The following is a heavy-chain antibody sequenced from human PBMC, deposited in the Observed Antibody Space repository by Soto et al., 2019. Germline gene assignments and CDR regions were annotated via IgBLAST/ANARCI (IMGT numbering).Heavy chain of an antibody. CDR3: ARGRYGDY. CDR2: ISAHNGNT. CDR1: GYTFTTYG. V-gene: IGHV1-18*01. D-gene: IGHD1-1*01. Sequence: QVHLVQSGAEVKKPGASVKVSCKGSGYTFTTYGITWVRQAPGQGLEWMGWISAHNGNTNYAQKLQGRVTVTRDISTSTAYMELRRLRSDDTAVHYCARGRYGDYWGQGALVTVSS. J-gene: IGHJ4*02.